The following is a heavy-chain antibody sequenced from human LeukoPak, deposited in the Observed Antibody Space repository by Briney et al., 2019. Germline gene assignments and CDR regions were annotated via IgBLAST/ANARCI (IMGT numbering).Heavy chain of an antibody. CDR3: AARGHDYSNYGGVY. D-gene: IGHD4-11*01. J-gene: IGHJ4*02. V-gene: IGHV4-30-2*01. CDR1: GGSISSGGYY. CDR2: IYHSGST. Sequence: SETLSLTCTVSGGSISSGGYYWSWIRQLPGKGLEWIGYIYHSGSTYYNPSLKSRVTISVDRSKNQFSLKLSSVTAADTAVYYCAARGHDYSNYGGVYWGQGTLVTVSS.